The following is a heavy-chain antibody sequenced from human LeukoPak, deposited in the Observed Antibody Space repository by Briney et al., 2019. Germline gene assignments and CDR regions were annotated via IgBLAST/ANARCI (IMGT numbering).Heavy chain of an antibody. CDR3: ARDRYSSSWYGPDY. V-gene: IGHV1-2*02. J-gene: IGHJ4*02. Sequence: GASVKVSCKASGYTFTGYYMHWVRQAPGQGLEGMGWINPNSGGTNYAQKFQGRVTMTRDTSISTAYMELSRLRSDDTAVYYCARDRYSSSWYGPDYWGQGTLVTVSS. CDR1: GYTFTGYY. D-gene: IGHD6-13*01. CDR2: INPNSGGT.